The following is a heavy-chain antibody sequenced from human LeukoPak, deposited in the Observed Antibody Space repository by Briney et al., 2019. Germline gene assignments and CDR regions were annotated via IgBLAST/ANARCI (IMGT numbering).Heavy chain of an antibody. CDR2: ISSSSSYI. D-gene: IGHD2-21*01. CDR3: ARDLGLWVNDWFDP. V-gene: IGHV3-21*01. Sequence: GGSLRLSCAASGFTFSSYSMNWVRQAPGKGLEWVSSISSSSSYIYYADSVKGRFTISRDNAKNSLYLQMNSLRAEDTAVYYCARDLGLWVNDWFDPWGQGTLVTVSS. J-gene: IGHJ5*02. CDR1: GFTFSSYS.